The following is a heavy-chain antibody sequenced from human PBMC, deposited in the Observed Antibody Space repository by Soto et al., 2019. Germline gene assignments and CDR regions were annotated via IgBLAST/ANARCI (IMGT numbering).Heavy chain of an antibody. CDR1: GGSISSSSYY. CDR3: ARPESMYDSSGYDI. D-gene: IGHD3-22*01. CDR2: IYYSGST. V-gene: IGHV4-39*01. Sequence: SETLSLTCTVSGGSISSSSYYWGWIRQPPGKGLEWFGSIYYSGSTYYNPSLKSRVTISVDTSKNQFSLKLSSVTAADTAVYYCARPESMYDSSGYDIWGQGTMVTVSS. J-gene: IGHJ3*02.